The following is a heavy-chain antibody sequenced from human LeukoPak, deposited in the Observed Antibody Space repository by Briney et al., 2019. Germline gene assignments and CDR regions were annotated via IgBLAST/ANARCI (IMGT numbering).Heavy chain of an antibody. V-gene: IGHV3-21*05. J-gene: IGHJ4*02. D-gene: IGHD4-23*01. Sequence: PGGSLRLSCAASGFTFSSYEMNWVRQAPGKGLEWVSYISSSSSYIYYADSVKGRFTISRDNAKNSLYLQMNSLRAEDTAVYYCARDDYGGLDYWGQGTLVTVSS. CDR1: GFTFSSYE. CDR2: ISSSSSYI. CDR3: ARDDYGGLDY.